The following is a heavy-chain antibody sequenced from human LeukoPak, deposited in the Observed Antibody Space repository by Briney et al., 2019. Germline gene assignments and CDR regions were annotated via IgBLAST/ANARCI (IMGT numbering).Heavy chain of an antibody. Sequence: KPSETLSLTCAVYGGSFSGYYWSWIRQPPGKGLEWIGEINHSGSTNYNPSLKSRVTISVDTSKNQFSLKLSSVTAADTAVYYCARGHIVATISRGWFDPWGQGTLVTVSS. CDR1: GGSFSGYY. CDR3: ARGHIVATISRGWFDP. J-gene: IGHJ5*02. D-gene: IGHD5-12*01. CDR2: INHSGST. V-gene: IGHV4-34*01.